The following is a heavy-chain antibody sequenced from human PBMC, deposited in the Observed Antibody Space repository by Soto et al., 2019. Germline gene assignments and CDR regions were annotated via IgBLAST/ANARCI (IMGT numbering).Heavy chain of an antibody. CDR1: GGSFSGQY. CDR3: ARDCGDSSDYTPNWFDP. Sequence: PSETLSLTCAVYGGSFSGQYWSWIRQPPGKGLEWIGEINHSGSINYNPSLESRVTISVDTSKNQFSLKLTSVTAADAALYYCARDCGDSSDYTPNWFDPWGKGNLVTVGS. V-gene: IGHV4-34*01. J-gene: IGHJ5*02. D-gene: IGHD3-22*01. CDR2: INHSGSI.